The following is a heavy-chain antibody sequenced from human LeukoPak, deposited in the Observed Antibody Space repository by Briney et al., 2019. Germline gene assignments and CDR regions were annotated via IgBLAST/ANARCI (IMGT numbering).Heavy chain of an antibody. CDR2: ISSDGTTT. V-gene: IGHV3-74*01. Sequence: GGSLRLSCAANGFAFRHYWMHWDRQAPGKGLVWVSRISSDGTTTTYAESVEGRFTISRDNTKQTLYLQMNSLRAEDTAVYYCARDVGQWFDPWGQGTLVTVSS. CDR3: ARDVGQWFDP. CDR1: GFAFRHYW. D-gene: IGHD3-10*01. J-gene: IGHJ5*02.